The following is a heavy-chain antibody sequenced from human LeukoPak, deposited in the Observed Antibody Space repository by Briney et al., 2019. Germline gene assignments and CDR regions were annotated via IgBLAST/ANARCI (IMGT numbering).Heavy chain of an antibody. D-gene: IGHD3-22*01. CDR3: AKDYYDSSGYYYSSAVDY. Sequence: GRSLRLSCAAFGFTFSSYGMHWVRQAPGKGLEWVAVISYDGSNKYYADSVKGRFTISRDNSKNTLYLQMNSLRAEDTAVYYCAKDYYDSSGYYYSSAVDYWGQGTLVTVSS. CDR1: GFTFSSYG. J-gene: IGHJ4*02. CDR2: ISYDGSNK. V-gene: IGHV3-30*18.